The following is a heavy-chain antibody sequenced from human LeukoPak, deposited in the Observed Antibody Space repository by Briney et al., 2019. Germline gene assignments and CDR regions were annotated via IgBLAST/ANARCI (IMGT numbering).Heavy chain of an antibody. CDR2: ISGSGGST. CDR3: AKAYYDSSGYYYIPFDY. CDR1: GFTFSSYA. D-gene: IGHD3-22*01. V-gene: IGHV3-23*01. J-gene: IGHJ4*02. Sequence: GGSLRLSCAASGFTFSSYAMSWVRQAPGKGLEWVSAISGSGGSTYYADSVKGRFTISRDNSKNTLYLQMNSLRAEDTAVYYCAKAYYDSSGYYYIPFDYWGQGTLVTVSS.